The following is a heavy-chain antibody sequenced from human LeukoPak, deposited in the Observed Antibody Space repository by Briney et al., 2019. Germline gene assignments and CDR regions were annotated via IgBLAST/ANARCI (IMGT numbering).Heavy chain of an antibody. V-gene: IGHV1-69*05. J-gene: IGHJ4*02. CDR1: GGTFSSYA. D-gene: IGHD2-2*03. CDR3: ARDLGSPEFSFDY. CDR2: IIPIFGTA. Sequence: SVKASCKASGGTFSSYAISWVRQAPGQGLEWMGGIIPIFGTANYAQKFQGRVTITTDESTSTAYMELSSLRSEDTAVYYCARDLGSPEFSFDYWGQGTLVTVSS.